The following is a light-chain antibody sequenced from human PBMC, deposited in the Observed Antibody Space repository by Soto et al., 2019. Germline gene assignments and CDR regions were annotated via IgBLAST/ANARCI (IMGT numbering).Light chain of an antibody. J-gene: IGLJ1*01. Sequence: QSVLTQPASVSGSPVQSITISCTGTSSDVGHYNYVSWYQQHPGNAPKLVIYDVSIRASGVSDRFSGSKSGNTASLTISGLQAEDEADYYCCSYTTTTSRVFGTGTKVTVL. V-gene: IGLV2-14*03. CDR2: DVS. CDR3: CSYTTTTSRV. CDR1: SSDVGHYNY.